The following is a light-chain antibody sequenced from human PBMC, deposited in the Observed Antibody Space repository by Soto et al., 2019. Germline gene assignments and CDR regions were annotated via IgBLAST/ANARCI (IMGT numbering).Light chain of an antibody. CDR3: QQYGSSPGT. CDR1: QTIRSNY. Sequence: ETVLTQSPGTLSLSPGERATLSCRASQTIRSNYLAWYRQTPGQAPRLLIYGASNRATGIADRFSGSGSGTDFSLIISRLEPEDFALYYCQQYGSSPGTLGQGTKVEIK. J-gene: IGKJ1*01. CDR2: GAS. V-gene: IGKV3-20*01.